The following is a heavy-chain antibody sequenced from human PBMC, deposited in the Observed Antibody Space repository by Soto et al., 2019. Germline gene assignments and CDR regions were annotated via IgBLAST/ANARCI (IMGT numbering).Heavy chain of an antibody. V-gene: IGHV4-4*02. CDR2: IYHSGST. Sequence: SETLSLTCAVSGGSISSSNWWSWVRQPPGKGLEWIGEIYHSGSTNYNPSLKSRVTISVDKSKNQFSLKLSSVTAADTAVYYCARPGYSSSWYGLPSGNLSQLFDYYYGMDVWGQGTTVT. J-gene: IGHJ6*02. D-gene: IGHD6-13*01. CDR1: GGSISSSNW. CDR3: ARPGYSSSWYGLPSGNLSQLFDYYYGMDV.